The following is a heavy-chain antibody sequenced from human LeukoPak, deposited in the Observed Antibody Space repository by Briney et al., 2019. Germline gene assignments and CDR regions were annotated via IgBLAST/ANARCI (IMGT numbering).Heavy chain of an antibody. CDR2: IIPIFGTA. CDR1: GGTFSSYA. CDR3: ASERGRDGAFDI. D-gene: IGHD3-10*01. V-gene: IGHV1-69*06. J-gene: IGHJ3*02. Sequence: SVKVSCEASGGTFSSYAISWVRQAPGQGLEWMGGIIPIFGTANYAQKFQGRVTITADKSTSTAYMELSSLRSEDTAVYYCASERGRDGAFDIWGQGTMVTVSS.